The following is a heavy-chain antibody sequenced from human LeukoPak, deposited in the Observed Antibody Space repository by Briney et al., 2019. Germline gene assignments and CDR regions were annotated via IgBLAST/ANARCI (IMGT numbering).Heavy chain of an antibody. CDR1: GYIFTSYD. CDR2: INPNGGST. CDR3: AREGYSDYAWQKLAPGYGMDV. V-gene: IGHV1-46*01. Sequence: GVSVKVSCKASGYIFTSYDMHWVRQAPGQGLEWMGIINPNGGSTSYAEKIQGRVTMTRDTSTSTVYMELSSLRSEDTGVYYCAREGYSDYAWQKLAPGYGMDVWGQGTTVTVSS. D-gene: IGHD5-12*01. J-gene: IGHJ6*02.